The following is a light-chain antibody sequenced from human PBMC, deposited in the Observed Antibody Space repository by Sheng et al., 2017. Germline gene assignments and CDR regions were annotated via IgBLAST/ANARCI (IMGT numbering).Light chain of an antibody. V-gene: IGLV2-11*01. Sequence: QSALTQPRSVSGSPGQSVTISCTGTSSDVGGYDYVSWYQYHPGKAPKVIIYDVNKRPSGVPDRFSASKSGDTASLTISGLQAEDEADYYCCSYAGTYSLYVFGIGTQVTVL. CDR3: CSYAGTYSLYV. CDR1: SSDVGGYDY. CDR2: DVN. J-gene: IGLJ1*01.